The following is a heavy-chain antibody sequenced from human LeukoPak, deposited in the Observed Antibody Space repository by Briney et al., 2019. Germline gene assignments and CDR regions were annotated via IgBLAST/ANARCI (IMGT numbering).Heavy chain of an antibody. CDR2: IRSKAYGGTT. Sequence: PGGSLRLSCEASGFTFSSYSMNWVRQAPGKGLEWVGFIRSKAYGGTTEYAASVKGRFTISRDDSKSIAYLQMNSLKTEDTAVYYCTRAPGKQQLVRWWFDPWGQGNLVTVSS. CDR1: GFTFSSYS. D-gene: IGHD6-13*01. J-gene: IGHJ5*02. CDR3: TRAPGKQQLVRWWFDP. V-gene: IGHV3-49*04.